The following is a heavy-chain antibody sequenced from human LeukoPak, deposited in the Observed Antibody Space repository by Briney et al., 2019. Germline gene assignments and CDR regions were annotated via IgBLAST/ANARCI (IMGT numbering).Heavy chain of an antibody. D-gene: IGHD5-12*01. Sequence: GGSLRLSCAASGFTFNSYGMHWVRQAPGKGLEWVAFVHYGGSNKYYADSVKGRFAISRDNSKNTLYLQMNSLRAEDTAVYYCVRDGSGYAMWDWGQGTLVTVSS. CDR1: GFTFNSYG. CDR3: VRDGSGYAMWD. J-gene: IGHJ4*02. V-gene: IGHV3-30*02. CDR2: VHYGGSNK.